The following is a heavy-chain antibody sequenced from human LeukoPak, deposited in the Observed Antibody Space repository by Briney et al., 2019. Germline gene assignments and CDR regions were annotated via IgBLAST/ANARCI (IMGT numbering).Heavy chain of an antibody. Sequence: SETLSLTCTVSSGSISSSSYYWGWIRQPPGKGLEWIGSINYSGSTYYNPPLKSRVTITVDTSKNQFSLKLSSVTAADTAVYYCARPESSGSSLDYWGQGTLVTVSS. V-gene: IGHV4-39*01. CDR2: INYSGST. J-gene: IGHJ4*02. CDR3: ARPESSGSSLDY. CDR1: SGSISSSSYY. D-gene: IGHD6-6*01.